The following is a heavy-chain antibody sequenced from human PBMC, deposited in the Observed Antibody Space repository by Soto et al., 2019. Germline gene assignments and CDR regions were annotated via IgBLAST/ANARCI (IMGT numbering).Heavy chain of an antibody. V-gene: IGHV4-34*01. Sequence: SETLSLTCAVYGGSFSGYYWSWIRQPPGKGPEWIGEINHSGSTNYNPSLKSRVTISVDTSKNQFSLKLSSVTAADTAVYYCARDLPPVDYWGQGTLVTVSS. CDR1: GGSFSGYY. J-gene: IGHJ4*02. CDR3: ARDLPPVDY. CDR2: INHSGST.